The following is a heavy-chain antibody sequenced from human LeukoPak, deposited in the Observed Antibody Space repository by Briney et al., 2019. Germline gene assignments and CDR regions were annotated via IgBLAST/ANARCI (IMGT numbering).Heavy chain of an antibody. Sequence: ASVKVSCKASGYTLTSYGISWVRQAPGQGLEWMGWISAYNGNTNYAQKLQGRVTMTTDTSTSTAYMELRSLRSDDTAVYYCARGSPPRRNYDSRGYYSYYFDYWGQGTLVTVSS. CDR3: ARGSPPRRNYDSRGYYSYYFDY. CDR2: ISAYNGNT. V-gene: IGHV1-18*01. CDR1: GYTLTSYG. J-gene: IGHJ4*02. D-gene: IGHD3-22*01.